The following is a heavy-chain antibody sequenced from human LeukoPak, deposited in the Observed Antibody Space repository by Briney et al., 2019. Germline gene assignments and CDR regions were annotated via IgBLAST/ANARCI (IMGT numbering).Heavy chain of an antibody. J-gene: IGHJ4*02. D-gene: IGHD6-6*01. CDR1: GGSISSGSYY. CDR2: IYTSGST. Sequence: SQTLSLTCSVSGGSISSGSYYWSWIRQPAGKGLEWIGRIYTSGSTNYNPSLKSRVTISVDTSKNQFSLKLSSVTAADTAVYYCARALFEYSSSFGLWGQGTLVTVSS. CDR3: ARALFEYSSSFGL. V-gene: IGHV4-61*02.